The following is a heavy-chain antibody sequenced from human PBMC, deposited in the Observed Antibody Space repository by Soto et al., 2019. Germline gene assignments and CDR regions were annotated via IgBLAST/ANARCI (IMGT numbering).Heavy chain of an antibody. V-gene: IGHV3-30*18. CDR1: GFTFSRLG. Sequence: GGSLRPPCAASGFTFSRLGMHWVRQAPGKGLEWVALISSDGGNQYYGDPERGRFTITRDNSKNTVFLQMNSLREEYTAVYYCAKDGFSDGICYVRDHWFDPWGQGAQVTVSS. D-gene: IGHD3-10*02. CDR2: ISSDGGNQ. CDR3: AKDGFSDGICYVRDHWFDP. J-gene: IGHJ5*02.